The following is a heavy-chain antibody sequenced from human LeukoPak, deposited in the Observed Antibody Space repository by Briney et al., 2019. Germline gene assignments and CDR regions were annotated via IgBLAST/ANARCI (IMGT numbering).Heavy chain of an antibody. CDR2: INHSGST. CDR1: GGSFSGYY. CDR3: ARVPYYDSSGYPDY. J-gene: IGHJ4*02. D-gene: IGHD3-22*01. V-gene: IGHV4-34*01. Sequence: PSETLSLTCAVYGGSFSGYYWSWLRQPPGKGLEWIGEINHSGSTNYNPSLKSRVTISVDTSKNQFSLKLSSVTAADTAVYYCARVPYYDSSGYPDYWGQGTLVTVSS.